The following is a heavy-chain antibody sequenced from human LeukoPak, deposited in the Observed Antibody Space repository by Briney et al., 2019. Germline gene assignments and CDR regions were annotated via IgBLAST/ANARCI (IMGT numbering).Heavy chain of an antibody. Sequence: RGSLRLSCAASGFTLSSYAMSWVRQVPGKGLEWVSSISDSGNTYHADSVKGRFTISRDSSKNTLFLQMNRLRPEDAAVYYCAKAPVTTCRGAYCYPFDYWGQGTLVTVSS. V-gene: IGHV3-23*01. J-gene: IGHJ4*02. CDR2: ISDSGNT. CDR1: GFTLSSYA. CDR3: AKAPVTTCRGAYCYPFDY. D-gene: IGHD2-21*01.